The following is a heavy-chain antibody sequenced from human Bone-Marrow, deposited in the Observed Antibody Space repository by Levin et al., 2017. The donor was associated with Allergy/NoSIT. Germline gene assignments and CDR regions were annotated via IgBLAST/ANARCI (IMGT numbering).Heavy chain of an antibody. CDR3: AKDIRSPYDFWSSYYNVWWFDP. V-gene: IGHV3-9*01. CDR2: ISWNSGSI. CDR1: GFTFDDYA. Sequence: SLRLSCAASGFTFDDYAMHWGRQAPGKGLEWVSGISWNSGSIGYADSVKGRFTISRDNAKNSLYLQMNSLRAEDTALYYCAKDIRSPYDFWSSYYNVWWFDPWGQGTLVTVSS. J-gene: IGHJ5*02. D-gene: IGHD3-3*01.